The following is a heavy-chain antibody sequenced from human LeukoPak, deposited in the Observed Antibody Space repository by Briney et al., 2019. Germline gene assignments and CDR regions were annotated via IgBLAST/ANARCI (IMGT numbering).Heavy chain of an antibody. Sequence: GASVKVSCKVSGYTLTELSMHWVRQAPGKGLEWMGGFDPEDGETIYAQKFQGRVTMTRNTSISTAYMELSSLKSEDTAVYFCARADYDTSASTRKQIDYWGQGTLVTVSS. CDR1: GYTLTELS. D-gene: IGHD3-22*01. CDR3: ARADYDTSASTRKQIDY. J-gene: IGHJ4*02. CDR2: FDPEDGET. V-gene: IGHV1-24*01.